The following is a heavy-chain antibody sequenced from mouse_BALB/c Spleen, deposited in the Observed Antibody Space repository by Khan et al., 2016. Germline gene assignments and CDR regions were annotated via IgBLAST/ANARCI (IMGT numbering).Heavy chain of an antibody. CDR3: ANRVRREVFDY. Sequence: VQLQQSGPGLVKPSQSLSLTCSVTGYSITSGYYWNWIRQFPRNKLEWMGYISYDGSNNYNPSLKNRISITRDTSKNQFFLKLNSVTTEDTATYYGANRVRREVFDYWGQGTTLTVAS. V-gene: IGHV3-6*02. CDR1: GYSITSGYY. CDR2: ISYDGSN. J-gene: IGHJ2*01. D-gene: IGHD2-14*01.